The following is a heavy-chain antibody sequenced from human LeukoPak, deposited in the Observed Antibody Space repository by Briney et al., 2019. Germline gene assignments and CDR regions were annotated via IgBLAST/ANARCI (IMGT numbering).Heavy chain of an antibody. CDR2: IYPGDSDT. D-gene: IGHD6-13*01. Sequence: GESLKISCKGSGYSFTSYWIGWVRQMPGKGLEWMGIIYPGDSDTRYSPSFQGHVTISADKSISTAYLQWSSLKASDTAMYYCARHGDSSSWYLTRYGMDVWGQGTTVTVSS. J-gene: IGHJ6*02. V-gene: IGHV5-51*01. CDR3: ARHGDSSSWYLTRYGMDV. CDR1: GYSFTSYW.